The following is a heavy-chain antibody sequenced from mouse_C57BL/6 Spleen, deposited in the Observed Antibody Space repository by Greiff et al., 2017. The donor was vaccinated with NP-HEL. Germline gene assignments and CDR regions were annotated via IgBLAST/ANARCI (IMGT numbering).Heavy chain of an antibody. D-gene: IGHD2-3*01. CDR3: ARGWLLLGWYFDV. CDR2: IDPSDSET. Sequence: QVQLQQPGAELVRPGSSVKLSCKASGYTFTSYWMHWVKQRPIQGLEWIGNIDPSDSETHYNQKFKDKATLTVDKSSSTAYMQLSSLTSEDSAVYYCARGWLLLGWYFDVWGTGTTVTVSS. V-gene: IGHV1-52*01. J-gene: IGHJ1*03. CDR1: GYTFTSYW.